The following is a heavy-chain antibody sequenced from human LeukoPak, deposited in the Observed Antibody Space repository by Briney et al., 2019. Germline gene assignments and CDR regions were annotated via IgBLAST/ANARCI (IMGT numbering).Heavy chain of an antibody. V-gene: IGHV3-21*04. CDR3: ASSGSYYYYYGMDV. J-gene: IGHJ6*02. CDR1: GFTFSSYS. CDR2: ISSSSSYI. Sequence: GGSLRLSCAASGFTFSSYSMNWVRQAPGKGLEWVSSISSSSSYIYYADSVKGRFTISRDNSKNTLYLQMNSLRAEDTAVYYCASSGSYYYYYGMDVWGQGTTVTVSS. D-gene: IGHD1-26*01.